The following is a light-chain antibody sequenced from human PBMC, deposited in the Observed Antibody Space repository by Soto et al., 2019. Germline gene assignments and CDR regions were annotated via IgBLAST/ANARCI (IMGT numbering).Light chain of an antibody. CDR3: AAWDDSLNGRV. Sequence: QSVLTQPPSASGTPGQRVTISCSGSSSNIGGNPVNWYQQLPGTAPKLLIYSDNQRPSGVPDRFSGSKSGTSASLAISGLQSDEEADYYCAAWDDSLNGRVFGGGTKLTVL. CDR1: SSNIGGNP. CDR2: SDN. J-gene: IGLJ2*01. V-gene: IGLV1-44*01.